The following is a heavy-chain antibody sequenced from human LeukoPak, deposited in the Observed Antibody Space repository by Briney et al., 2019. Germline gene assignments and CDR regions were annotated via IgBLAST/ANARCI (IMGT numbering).Heavy chain of an antibody. CDR1: GGSISSYY. CDR3: ARGTLYSGWSYYFDY. CDR2: IYTSGST. V-gene: IGHV4-4*07. Sequence: SETLSLTCTVSGGSISSYYWSWIRQPAGKGLEWIGRIYTSGSTNYNPSLKSRVTMSVDTSKNQFSLRLSSVTAADTAMYYCARGTLYSGWSYYFDYWGQGSQVTVSS. J-gene: IGHJ4*02. D-gene: IGHD6-19*01.